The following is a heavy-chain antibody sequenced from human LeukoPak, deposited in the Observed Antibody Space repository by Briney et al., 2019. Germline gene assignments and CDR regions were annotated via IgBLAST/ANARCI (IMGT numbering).Heavy chain of an antibody. CDR2: IDKSGYGT. D-gene: IGHD3-9*01. J-gene: IGHJ4*02. CDR3: ARDYDILTEDDY. Sequence: GGSLRLSCAASGFTFSDNYMSWVRQAPGQGLEWVAGIDKSGYGTFYADSVKGRFTISRDNAKNSLYLQMNSLRAEGTALYCCARDYDILTEDDYWGQGTLVTVSS. V-gene: IGHV3-20*04. CDR1: GFTFSDNY.